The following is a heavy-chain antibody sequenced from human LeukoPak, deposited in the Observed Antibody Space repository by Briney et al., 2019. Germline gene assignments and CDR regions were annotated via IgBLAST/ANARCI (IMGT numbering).Heavy chain of an antibody. Sequence: PSETLSLTCTVSGGSVSSGSYYWSWIRQPPGKGLEWVSVISANDGRTYYADSVKARFTVSRDNSKNTLYLQMNSLRAEDTALYYCVKNYQDMRTVRGTFDIWGQGTMVTVSS. CDR1: GGSVSSGSYY. CDR2: ISANDGRT. CDR3: VKNYQDMRTVRGTFDI. D-gene: IGHD4-17*01. V-gene: IGHV3-23*01. J-gene: IGHJ3*02.